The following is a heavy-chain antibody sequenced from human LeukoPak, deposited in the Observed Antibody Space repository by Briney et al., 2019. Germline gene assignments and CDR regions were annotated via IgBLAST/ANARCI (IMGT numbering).Heavy chain of an antibody. J-gene: IGHJ4*02. CDR1: GGSISSSSYY. Sequence: PETLSLTCTVSGGSISSSSYYWGWIRQPPGKGLEWIGSIYYSGSTYYNPSLKSRVTISVDTSKNQFSLRLTSVTAADTAVYYCARTSSSSSWTDWGQGTLVTVSS. CDR3: ARTSSSSSWTD. V-gene: IGHV4-39*01. D-gene: IGHD2-2*01. CDR2: IYYSGST.